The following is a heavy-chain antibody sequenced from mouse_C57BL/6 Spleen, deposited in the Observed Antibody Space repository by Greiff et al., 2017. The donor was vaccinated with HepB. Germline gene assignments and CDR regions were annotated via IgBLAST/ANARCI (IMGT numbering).Heavy chain of an antibody. CDR1: GYAFSSSW. J-gene: IGHJ2*01. D-gene: IGHD3-3*01. CDR2: IYPGDGDT. Sequence: QVQLQQSGPELVKPGASVKISCKASGYAFSSSWMNWVKQRPGKGLEWIGRIYPGDGDTNYNGKFKGKATLTADKSSSTAYMQLSSLTSEDSAVYFGARSRALYYFDYWGQGTTLTVSS. V-gene: IGHV1-82*01. CDR3: ARSRALYYFDY.